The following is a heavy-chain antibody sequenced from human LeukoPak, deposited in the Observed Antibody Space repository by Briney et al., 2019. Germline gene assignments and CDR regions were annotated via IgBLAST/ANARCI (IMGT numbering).Heavy chain of an antibody. CDR1: GFTFSSYA. CDR2: ISGSGGST. D-gene: IGHD3-3*01. Sequence: GGSLRLSCAASGFTFSSYAMSWVRQAPGKGLEWVSAISGSGGSTYYADSVKGRFTIPRDNSKNTLYLQMNSLRAEDTAVYYCAKGGVVISGFDPWGQGTLVTVSS. V-gene: IGHV3-23*01. CDR3: AKGGVVISGFDP. J-gene: IGHJ5*02.